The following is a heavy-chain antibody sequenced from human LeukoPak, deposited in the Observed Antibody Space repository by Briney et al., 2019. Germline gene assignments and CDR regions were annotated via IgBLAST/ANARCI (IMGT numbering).Heavy chain of an antibody. Sequence: PSETLSLTCTVSGGSISSYYWSWIRQPARKGLEWIGRIYTSGSTNYNPSLKSRVTMSVDTSKNQFSLKLSSVTAADTAVYYCARGGREVVVPAAITWFDPWGQGTLVTVSS. V-gene: IGHV4-4*07. J-gene: IGHJ5*02. D-gene: IGHD2-2*02. CDR2: IYTSGST. CDR1: GGSISSYY. CDR3: ARGGREVVVPAAITWFDP.